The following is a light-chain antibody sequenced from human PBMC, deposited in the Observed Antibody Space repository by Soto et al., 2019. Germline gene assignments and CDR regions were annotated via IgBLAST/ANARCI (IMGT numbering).Light chain of an antibody. V-gene: IGKV4-1*01. J-gene: IGKJ1*01. CDR3: QQYYSTPRP. CDR2: WAS. CDR1: QTVLDSSNNKDD. Sequence: DIVMTQSPDALAVSLGERATINCKSSQTVLDSSNNKDDLTWYEQKAGQPPKGRIYWASTREVGVPDRFSGTASRTEFTLTICCLQSQDVAVYYCQQYYSTPRPLGQGAKV.